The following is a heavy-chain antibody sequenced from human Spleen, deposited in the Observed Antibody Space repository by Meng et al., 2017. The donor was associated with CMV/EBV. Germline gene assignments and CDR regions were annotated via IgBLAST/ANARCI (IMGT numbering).Heavy chain of an antibody. V-gene: IGHV3-11*01. CDR3: ARWRGYFDY. CDR1: RFTLSDYY. Sequence: QLQLVQSGGGLVKPAGSLRHSCAASRFTLSDYYMSWVRQAPGKGQEWISYISSSSRTIHYADSVRGRLTISRHNSKKSLNLQRDSLRADDTAVYYCARWRGYFDYWGQGTLVTVSS. CDR2: ISSSSRTI. J-gene: IGHJ4*02.